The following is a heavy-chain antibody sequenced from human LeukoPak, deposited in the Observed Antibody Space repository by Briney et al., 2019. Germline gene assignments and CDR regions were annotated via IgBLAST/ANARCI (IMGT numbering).Heavy chain of an antibody. D-gene: IGHD5-24*01. V-gene: IGHV1-2*02. CDR3: ARAGTSEMATILHWFDP. CDR1: GYTFTDYY. Sequence: ASVKDSCKASGYTFTDYYIHWLRQAPGQGLEWMAWIHPNSGGTNYAQKFQGRVTITADESTSTAYMELSSLRSEDTAVYYCARAGTSEMATILHWFDPWGQGTLVTVSS. J-gene: IGHJ5*02. CDR2: IHPNSGGT.